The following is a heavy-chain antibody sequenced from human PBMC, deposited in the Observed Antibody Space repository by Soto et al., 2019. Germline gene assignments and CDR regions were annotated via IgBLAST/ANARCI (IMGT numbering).Heavy chain of an antibody. CDR1: GGTFSSYA. D-gene: IGHD3-3*01. CDR3: ARGLGYDFWSGKTFDY. J-gene: IGHJ4*02. Sequence: SVKVSCKASGGTFSSYAISWVRQAPGQGLEWMGGIIPIFGTANYAQKFQGRVTITTNASTSTAYMELSSLRSEDTAVYYCARGLGYDFWSGKTFDYWGQGTLVTVSS. CDR2: IIPIFGTA. V-gene: IGHV1-69*05.